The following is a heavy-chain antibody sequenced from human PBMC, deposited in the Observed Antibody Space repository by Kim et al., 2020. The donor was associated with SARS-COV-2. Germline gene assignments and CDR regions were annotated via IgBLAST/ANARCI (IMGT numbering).Heavy chain of an antibody. J-gene: IGHJ5*02. Sequence: GTTYQNPALKSRVTMSMATTKNQFSLKLTCMTAADTAVYFCARGRFGDLWGQGTLVTVSS. CDR3: ARGRFGDL. CDR2: GTT. V-gene: IGHV4-30-2*04. D-gene: IGHD3-10*01.